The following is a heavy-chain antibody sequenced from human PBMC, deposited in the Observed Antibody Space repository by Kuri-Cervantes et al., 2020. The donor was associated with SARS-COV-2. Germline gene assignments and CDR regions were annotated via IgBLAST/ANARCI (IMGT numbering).Heavy chain of an antibody. D-gene: IGHD6-13*01. CDR3: ARDRYSSSWYFVSDFDI. J-gene: IGHJ3*02. CDR2: IRYDGSNK. Sequence: GGSLRLSCAASGFTFSSYGMHWVRQAPGKGLEWVAFIRYDGSNKYYADSVKGRSTISRDNSKNTLYLQMNSLRAEDTAVYYCARDRYSSSWYFVSDFDIWGQGTMVTVSS. CDR1: GFTFSSYG. V-gene: IGHV3-30*02.